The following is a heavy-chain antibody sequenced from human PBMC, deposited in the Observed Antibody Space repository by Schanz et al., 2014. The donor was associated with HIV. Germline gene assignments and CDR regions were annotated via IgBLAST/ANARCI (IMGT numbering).Heavy chain of an antibody. Sequence: VQLVESGGGLVQPGGSLRLSCAASGFRFRSYWMSWVRQAPGKGLEWVANIKEDGIEKYYVDSVKGRFTISRDNAKNSLYLNMYSLRAEDTAVYYCARDLHDYGDARTDYWGQGILVTVSS. V-gene: IGHV3-7*01. D-gene: IGHD4-17*01. CDR1: GFRFRSYW. CDR3: ARDLHDYGDARTDY. J-gene: IGHJ4*02. CDR2: IKEDGIEK.